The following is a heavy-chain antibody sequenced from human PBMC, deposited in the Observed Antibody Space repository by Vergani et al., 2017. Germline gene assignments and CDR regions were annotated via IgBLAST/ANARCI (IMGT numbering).Heavy chain of an antibody. CDR2: IYYSGST. Sequence: QLQLQESGPGLVKPSETLSLTCTVPGGSISSSSYYWGWTRQPPGKGLEWIGSIYYSGSTYYNPSLKSRVTISVDTSKNQFSLKLSSVTAADTAVYYCARDGGIGVAPTPGGFDPWGQGTLVTVSS. V-gene: IGHV4-39*07. J-gene: IGHJ5*02. CDR1: GGSISSSSYY. CDR3: ARDGGIGVAPTPGGFDP. D-gene: IGHD6-19*01.